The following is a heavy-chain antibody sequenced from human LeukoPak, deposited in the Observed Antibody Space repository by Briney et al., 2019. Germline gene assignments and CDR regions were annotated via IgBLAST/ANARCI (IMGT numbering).Heavy chain of an antibody. CDR3: ARAERSYCSSTSCEDWFDP. Sequence: GGSLRLSCAASGFTVSSNYMSWVRQAPGKGLEWVSVIYSGGSTYYADSVKGRFTISRDNSKNTLYLQMNSLRAEDTAVYYCARAERSYCSSTSCEDWFDPWGQGTLVTVSS. J-gene: IGHJ5*02. D-gene: IGHD2-2*01. CDR2: IYSGGST. V-gene: IGHV3-53*01. CDR1: GFTVSSNY.